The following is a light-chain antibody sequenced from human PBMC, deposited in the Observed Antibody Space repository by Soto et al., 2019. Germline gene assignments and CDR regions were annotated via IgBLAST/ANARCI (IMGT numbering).Light chain of an antibody. Sequence: DIVMTQSPDSLAVSLGERATINCKSSQSILYNSNNKNYVAWYQQKPGQPPKLLINWASTRESGVPDRFSGSVSGTDFTLTISSLQAEDVAVYYCQQYYTSWWSFGQGTKVEIK. J-gene: IGKJ1*01. CDR1: QSILYNSNNKNY. CDR3: QQYYTSWWS. CDR2: WAS. V-gene: IGKV4-1*01.